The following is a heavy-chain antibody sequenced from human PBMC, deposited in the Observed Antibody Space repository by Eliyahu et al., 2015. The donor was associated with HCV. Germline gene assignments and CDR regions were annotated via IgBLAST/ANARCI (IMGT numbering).Heavy chain of an antibody. CDR3: ARDESSSWYPLYYFDY. V-gene: IGHV3-21*01. CDR2: ISSSSSYI. J-gene: IGHJ4*02. Sequence: EVQLVESGGGLVKPGGSLRLSCAASGFTFSSYSMNWVRQAPGKGLEWVSSISSSSSYIYYADSVKGRFTISRDNAKNSLYLQMNSLRAEDTAVYYCARDESSSWYPLYYFDYWGQGTLVTVSS. D-gene: IGHD6-13*01. CDR1: GFTFSSYS.